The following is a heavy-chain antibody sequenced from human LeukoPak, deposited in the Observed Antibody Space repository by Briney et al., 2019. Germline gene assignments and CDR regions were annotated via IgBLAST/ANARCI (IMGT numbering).Heavy chain of an antibody. CDR1: GFTVSSNY. CDR2: IYSGGST. Sequence: GGSLRLSCAASGFTVSSNYMSWVRQAPGKGLEWVSVIYSGGSTYYADSVKGRFTISRDNSKNTLYLQMNSLRAEDTAVYYCARDRLVRGAIRHYFDYWGQGTLVTVSS. CDR3: ARDRLVRGAIRHYFDY. J-gene: IGHJ4*02. V-gene: IGHV3-66*01. D-gene: IGHD3-10*01.